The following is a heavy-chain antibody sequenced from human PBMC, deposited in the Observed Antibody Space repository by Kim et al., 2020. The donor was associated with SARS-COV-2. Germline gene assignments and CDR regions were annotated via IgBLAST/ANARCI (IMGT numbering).Heavy chain of an antibody. V-gene: IGHV3-23*01. CDR1: GFTFSSYA. D-gene: IGHD2-2*01. CDR3: AKVVVVPAAMYGSGWYGLDY. CDR2: ISGSGGST. J-gene: IGHJ4*02. Sequence: GGSLRLSCAASGFTFSSYAMSWVRQAPGKGLEWVSAISGSGGSTYYADSVKGRFTISRDNSKNTLYLQMNSLRAEDTAVYYCAKVVVVPAAMYGSGWYGLDYWGQGTLVTVSS.